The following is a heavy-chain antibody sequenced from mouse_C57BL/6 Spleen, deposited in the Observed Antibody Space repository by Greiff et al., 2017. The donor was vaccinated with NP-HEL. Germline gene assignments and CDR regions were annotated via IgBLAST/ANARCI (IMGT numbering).Heavy chain of an antibody. Sequence: EVQRVESGGGLVKPGGSLKLSCAASGFTFSDYGMHWVRQAPEKGLEWVAYISSGSSTIYYADTVKGRFTISRDNAKNTLFLQMTSLRSEDTAMYYCARRGGSSYRDAMDYWGQGTSVTVSS. CDR2: ISSGSSTI. D-gene: IGHD1-1*01. CDR1: GFTFSDYG. J-gene: IGHJ4*01. CDR3: ARRGGSSYRDAMDY. V-gene: IGHV5-17*01.